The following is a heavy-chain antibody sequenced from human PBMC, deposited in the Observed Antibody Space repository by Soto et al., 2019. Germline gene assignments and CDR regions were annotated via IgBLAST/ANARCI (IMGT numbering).Heavy chain of an antibody. CDR2: IYHSGST. D-gene: IGHD2-15*01. CDR1: GGSISSSNW. Sequence: QVQLQESGPGLVKPSGTLSLTCAVSGGSISSSNWWSWVRQPPGKGLEWIGEIYHSGSTNYNPSLKSRVTISVDKSKNQFSLKLSSVTAADTAVYYCASRRRPPPYCSGGSCAREGGDYWGQGTLVTVSS. J-gene: IGHJ4*02. V-gene: IGHV4-4*02. CDR3: ASRRRPPPYCSGGSCAREGGDY.